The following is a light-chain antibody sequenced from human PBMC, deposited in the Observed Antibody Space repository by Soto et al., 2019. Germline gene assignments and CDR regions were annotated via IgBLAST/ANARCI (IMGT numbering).Light chain of an antibody. CDR1: SSDVGGYNY. V-gene: IGLV2-14*01. CDR2: DVS. J-gene: IGLJ1*01. Sequence: QSVLTQPASVSGSPGQSITISCTGTSSDVGGYNYVSWYQQHPGKAPKLMICDVSNRPSGVSNRFSGSKSGNTASLTISGLQAEDEADYTSSSLYVFGTGTKLTVL. CDR3: SSLYV.